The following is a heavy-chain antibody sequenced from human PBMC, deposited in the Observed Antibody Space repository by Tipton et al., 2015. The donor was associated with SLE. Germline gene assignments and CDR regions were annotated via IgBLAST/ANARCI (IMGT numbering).Heavy chain of an antibody. V-gene: IGHV4-38-2*01. CDR2: IYYSGST. D-gene: IGHD3-9*01. CDR3: ARSHHDILEVDY. J-gene: IGHJ4*02. Sequence: TLSLTCAVSGYSISSGYYWGWIRQPPGKGLEWIGSIYYSGSTYYNPSLKSRVTISVDTSKNQFSLKLSSVTAADTAVYYCARSHHDILEVDYWGQGTLVTVSS. CDR1: GYSISSGYY.